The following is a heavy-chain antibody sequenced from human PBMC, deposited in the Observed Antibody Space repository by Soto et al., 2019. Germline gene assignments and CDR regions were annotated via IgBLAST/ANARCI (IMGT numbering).Heavy chain of an antibody. V-gene: IGHV4-59*01. CDR2: IYYSGST. CDR1: GGSISSYY. D-gene: IGHD3-22*01. Sequence: PSETLSLTCTVSGGSISSYYWSWIRQPPGKGLEWIGYIYYSGSTNYNPSLKSLVTISVDTSKNQFSLKLSSVTAADTAVYYCARAKDYYDTSGYHNYTFDYWGQGTLVTVSS. CDR3: ARAKDYYDTSGYHNYTFDY. J-gene: IGHJ4*02.